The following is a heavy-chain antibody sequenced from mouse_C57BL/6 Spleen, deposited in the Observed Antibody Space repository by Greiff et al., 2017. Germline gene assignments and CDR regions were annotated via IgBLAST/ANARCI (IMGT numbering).Heavy chain of an antibody. CDR3: AKPRYYGSSYYAMDY. J-gene: IGHJ4*01. V-gene: IGHV2-3*01. CDR2: IGGDGST. D-gene: IGHD1-1*01. Sequence: VQGVESGPGLVAPSQSLSITCTVSGFSLTSYGVSWVRQPPGKGLEWLGVIGGDGSTNYHSALISRLSISQDNSKSQFFLDLNSLQTDDSATYYCAKPRYYGSSYYAMDYWGQGTSVTVAS. CDR1: GFSLTSYG.